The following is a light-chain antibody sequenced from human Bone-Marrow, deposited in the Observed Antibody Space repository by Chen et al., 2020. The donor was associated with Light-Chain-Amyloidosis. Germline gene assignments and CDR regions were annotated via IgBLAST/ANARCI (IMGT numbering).Light chain of an antibody. CDR3: LQALQAPLT. J-gene: IGKJ4*01. Sequence: MVVTQSLVYLPVSPGEPASISCSSSQSLLHSNGYNYMEWYLQKPGQSPQLLIFLGSNRASVVPDRFNGSGSGTDFTLKITTVEAEDVGVYYCLQALQAPLTFGGGIKVDIK. CDR2: LGS. CDR1: QSLLHSNGYNY. V-gene: IGKV2-28*01.